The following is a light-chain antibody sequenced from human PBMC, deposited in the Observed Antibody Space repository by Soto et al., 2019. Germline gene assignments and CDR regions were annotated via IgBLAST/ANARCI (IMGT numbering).Light chain of an antibody. CDR3: QQYGSSPQPT. J-gene: IGKJ1*01. V-gene: IGKV3-20*01. Sequence: EVVLTQSPGTLSLSPGERATLSCRAIQSVATTFLAWYQQKPGQAPRLLIYGASSRATGVPDRFSGSGSGTDFTLTINRLEPEDFAMYYCQQYGSSPQPTFGQGTKVDIK. CDR2: GAS. CDR1: QSVATTF.